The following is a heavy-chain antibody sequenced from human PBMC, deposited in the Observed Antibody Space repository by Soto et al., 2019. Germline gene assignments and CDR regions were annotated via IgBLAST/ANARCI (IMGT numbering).Heavy chain of an antibody. J-gene: IGHJ5*02. Sequence: QVQLQESGPGLVKPSGTLSLTCAVSGGSVNNDKWWSWVRQPPGKGLEWISEFDSSGITNYNPSLTSRASIFVDKFKHQFSVKLTSVTAADTAVYFCAGQWSAGYGAFDPWGQGTLVTVSS. D-gene: IGHD3-9*01. V-gene: IGHV4-4*02. CDR2: FDSSGIT. CDR1: GGSVNNDKW. CDR3: AGQWSAGYGAFDP.